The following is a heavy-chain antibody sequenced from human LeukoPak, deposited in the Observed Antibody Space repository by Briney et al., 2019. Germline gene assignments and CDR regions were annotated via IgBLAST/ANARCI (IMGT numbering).Heavy chain of an antibody. J-gene: IGHJ4*02. CDR1: GFTFSSYV. CDR2: ISGSGGST. Sequence: PGGSLRLSCAVSGFTFSSYVMSWVRQAPGKGLEWVSAISGSGGSTNYAESVRGRFTISRDNSKNTLYLQMNSLRAEDTAVYYCAKIAKSSSGWYPFDYWGQGTLVTVSS. D-gene: IGHD6-19*01. V-gene: IGHV3-23*01. CDR3: AKIAKSSSGWYPFDY.